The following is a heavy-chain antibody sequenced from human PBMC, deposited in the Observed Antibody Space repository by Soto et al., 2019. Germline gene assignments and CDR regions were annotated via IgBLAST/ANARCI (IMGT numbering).Heavy chain of an antibody. CDR2: LYYGGTM. CDR1: GFTVRSDF. V-gene: IGHV3-53*01. Sequence: EAQLVESGGTLNQPGGSLRLSCAASGFTVRSDFFTWVRQAPGKGLEWVSSLYYGGTMSYEDSVKGRFTISRDDSKNTLYLQMNCLRAEDTAVYYCSRDSADHSPSATWGDVWGQGTTVTVSS. J-gene: IGHJ6*02. D-gene: IGHD2-15*01. CDR3: SRDSADHSPSATWGDV.